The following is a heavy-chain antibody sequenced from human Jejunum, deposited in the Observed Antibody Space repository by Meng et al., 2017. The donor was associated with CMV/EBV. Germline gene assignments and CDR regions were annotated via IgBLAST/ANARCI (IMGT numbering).Heavy chain of an antibody. CDR3: ARLYCSGGSCYTIDY. CDR2: INTNTGNP. D-gene: IGHD2-15*01. Sequence: QVELVQSGAEGKKPGAPVKVSCKASGYTFTSYAMNWVRQAPGQGLEWMGWINTNTGNPTYAQGFTGRFVFSLDTSVSTAYLQISSLKAADTAVYYCARLYCSGGSCYTIDYWGQGTLVTVSS. V-gene: IGHV7-4-1*02. CDR1: GYTFTSYA. J-gene: IGHJ4*02.